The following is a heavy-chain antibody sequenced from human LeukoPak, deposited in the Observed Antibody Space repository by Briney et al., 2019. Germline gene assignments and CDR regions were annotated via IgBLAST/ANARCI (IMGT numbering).Heavy chain of an antibody. Sequence: KPSGTLSLTCAVSGGSISSSNWWSWGRQPPGKGLEWIGVIYHGGSTNYNPSLKRRVAMTVDRSRNQFSLQLSSVTAADTAVYYWAKGEDHGSGTVHFAAWGQGTLVTVSS. CDR3: AKGEDHGSGTVHFAA. CDR2: IYHGGST. J-gene: IGHJ4*02. V-gene: IGHV4-4*02. D-gene: IGHD3-10*01. CDR1: GGSISSSNW.